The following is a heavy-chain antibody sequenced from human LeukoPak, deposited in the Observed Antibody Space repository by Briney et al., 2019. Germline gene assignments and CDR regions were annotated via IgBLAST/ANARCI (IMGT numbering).Heavy chain of an antibody. CDR1: GFTFSSYA. V-gene: IGHV3-23*01. CDR3: AKRDRPCSGDCSAPYYFDY. D-gene: IGHD2-21*02. J-gene: IGHJ4*02. CDR2: ISSSGRNT. Sequence: GGSLRLSCAASGFTFSSYAMSWVRQAPGKGLEWASSISSSGRNTYYADSVKGRFTISRDNSINTLYLQMSSLRAEDTAVYYCAKRDRPCSGDCSAPYYFDYWGQGTLVTVSS.